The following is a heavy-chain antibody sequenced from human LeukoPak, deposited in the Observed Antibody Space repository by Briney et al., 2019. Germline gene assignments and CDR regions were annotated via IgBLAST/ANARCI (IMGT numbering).Heavy chain of an antibody. J-gene: IGHJ4*02. CDR1: GLSFSNYV. D-gene: IGHD6-6*01. CDR3: AKTGLYSSSSRGYFDS. V-gene: IGHV3-23*01. Sequence: PGGSLRLSCAASGLSFSNYVMIWVRQAPGKGLEWVSSISGSGITTYYADSVKGRFTISRDNSKNTLYLQLSSLRAEDTAIYFCAKTGLYSSSSRGYFDSWGQGSLVTVSS. CDR2: ISGSGITT.